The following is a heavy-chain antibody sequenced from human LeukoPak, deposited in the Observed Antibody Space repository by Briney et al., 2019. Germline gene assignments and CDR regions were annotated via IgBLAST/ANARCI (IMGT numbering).Heavy chain of an antibody. Sequence: ASVKVSCKVSGYTLTELSMHWVRQAPGKGLEWMGGFDPEDGETIYAQKSQGRVTMTEDTSTDTAYMELSSLRSEDTAVYYCATAFRPIVVVPAAYAFDIWGQGTMVTVSS. J-gene: IGHJ3*02. D-gene: IGHD2-2*01. V-gene: IGHV1-24*01. CDR3: ATAFRPIVVVPAAYAFDI. CDR1: GYTLTELS. CDR2: FDPEDGET.